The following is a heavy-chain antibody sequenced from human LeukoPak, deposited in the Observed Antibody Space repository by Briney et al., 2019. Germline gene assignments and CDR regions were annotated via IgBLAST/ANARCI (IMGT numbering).Heavy chain of an antibody. CDR1: GFTLSSYE. CDR3: ARSFGYGVDAFDI. Sequence: GGSLRLSCTASGFTLSSYEMSWIRQAPGKGLEWVSSIDYSGGNTYYADSVKGRFTISRDNSKNTLYLQLNSLRGDDTAVYYCARSFGYGVDAFDIWGQGTMVTVSS. D-gene: IGHD5-18*01. J-gene: IGHJ3*02. V-gene: IGHV3-23*01. CDR2: IDYSGGNT.